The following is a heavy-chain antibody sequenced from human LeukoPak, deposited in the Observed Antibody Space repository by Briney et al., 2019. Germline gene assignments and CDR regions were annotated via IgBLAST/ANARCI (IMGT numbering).Heavy chain of an antibody. D-gene: IGHD6-13*01. V-gene: IGHV1-18*01. CDR3: ARVSAYSSSWYNYYYYMDV. CDR2: ISAYNGNT. Sequence: ASVKVSCKASGYTFTSYGISWVRQAPGQGLEWMGWISAYNGNTNYAQKLQSRVTMTTDTSTSTAYMELRSLRSDDTAVYYCARVSAYSSSWYNYYYYMDVWGKGTTVTVSS. CDR1: GYTFTSYG. J-gene: IGHJ6*03.